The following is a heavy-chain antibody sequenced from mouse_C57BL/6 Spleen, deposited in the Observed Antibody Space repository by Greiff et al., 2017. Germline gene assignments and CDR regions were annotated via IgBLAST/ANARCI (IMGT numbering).Heavy chain of an antibody. J-gene: IGHJ4*01. V-gene: IGHV1-54*01. D-gene: IGHD1-1*01. CDR2: INPGSGGT. CDR1: GYAFTNYL. Sequence: VQLQQSGAELVRPGTSVKVSCKASGYAFTNYLIEWVKQRPGQGLEWIGVINPGSGGTNYNEKFKGKATLTADKSSSTAYMQLSSLTSEDSAVYVCAGESYGSRGAMDYWGQGTSVTVSS. CDR3: AGESYGSRGAMDY.